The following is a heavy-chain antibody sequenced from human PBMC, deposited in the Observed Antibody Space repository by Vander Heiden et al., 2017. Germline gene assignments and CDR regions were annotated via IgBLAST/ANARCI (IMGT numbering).Heavy chain of an antibody. Sequence: QVQLVESGGGLVKPGGSLRLSCAASGFTFSDYYLRWIRQAPGKGLEWVSYISSSGSTIYYADSVKGRFTISRDNAKNSLYLQMNSLRAEDTAVYYCARDPMTYCGGDCYSGWFDPWGQGTLVTVSS. CDR1: GFTFSDYY. D-gene: IGHD2-21*02. CDR3: ARDPMTYCGGDCYSGWFDP. J-gene: IGHJ5*02. V-gene: IGHV3-11*01. CDR2: ISSSGSTI.